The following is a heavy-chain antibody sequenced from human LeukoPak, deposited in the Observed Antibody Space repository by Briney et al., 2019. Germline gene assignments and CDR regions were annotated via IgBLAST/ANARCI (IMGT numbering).Heavy chain of an antibody. CDR1: GFTFSSYE. J-gene: IGHJ4*02. CDR3: ARLPYYYDSSGYYYEENY. CDR2: ISSSGSTI. Sequence: PGGSLRLSCAASGFTFSSYEMNWVRQAPGKGLEWVSYISSSGSTIYYADSVKGRFTISRDNAKNSLYLQMNSLRAEDTAVYYCARLPYYYDSSGYYYEENYWGQGTLVTVSS. D-gene: IGHD3-22*01. V-gene: IGHV3-48*03.